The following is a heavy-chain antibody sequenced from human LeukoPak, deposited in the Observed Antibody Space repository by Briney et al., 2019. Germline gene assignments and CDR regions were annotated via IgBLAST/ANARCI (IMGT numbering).Heavy chain of an antibody. J-gene: IGHJ4*02. CDR1: GFTFSSYS. CDR2: ISSSSSYI. D-gene: IGHD1-26*01. V-gene: IGHV3-21*01. CDR3: ARDLLAYSGSYPGY. Sequence: GRSLRLSCAASGFTFSSYSMNWVRQAPGKGLEWVSSISSSSSYIYYADSVKGRFTISRDNAKNSLYLQMNSLRAEDTAVYYCARDLLAYSGSYPGYWGQGTLVTVSS.